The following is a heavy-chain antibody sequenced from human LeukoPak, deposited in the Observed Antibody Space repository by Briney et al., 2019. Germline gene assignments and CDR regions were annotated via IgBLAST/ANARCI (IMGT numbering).Heavy chain of an antibody. CDR3: ARGRYNYALEDYFDY. CDR1: GGSISSYY. J-gene: IGHJ4*02. CDR2: IYYSGRT. D-gene: IGHD5-18*01. V-gene: IGHV4-59*01. Sequence: SETLSLTCTVSGGSISSYYWSWIRQPPGKGLKWIGYIYYSGRTNYNPSLKSRVTISGDTSKNQFSLKLSSVTAADTAVYYCARGRYNYALEDYFDYWGQGTLVTVSS.